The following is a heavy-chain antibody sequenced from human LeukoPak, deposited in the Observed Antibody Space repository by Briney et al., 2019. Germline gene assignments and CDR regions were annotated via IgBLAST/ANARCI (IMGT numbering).Heavy chain of an antibody. CDR2: IYYSGST. D-gene: IGHD1-7*01. Sequence: SETLSLTCTVSGGSISSYYWSWIRQPPGKGLEWIGYIYYSGSTNYNPSLKSRVTISVDTSKNQFSLKLSSVTAADTAVYYCARFLTGTTPADYYYYYMDVWGKGTTVIVSS. J-gene: IGHJ6*03. V-gene: IGHV4-59*01. CDR3: ARFLTGTTPADYYYYYMDV. CDR1: GGSISSYY.